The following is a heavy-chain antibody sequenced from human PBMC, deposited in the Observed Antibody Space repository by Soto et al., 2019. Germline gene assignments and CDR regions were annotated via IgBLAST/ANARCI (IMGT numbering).Heavy chain of an antibody. V-gene: IGHV5-51*01. CDR1: GYTFTYFW. CDR3: ARPSLLVTRLYVIDV. D-gene: IGHD1-26*01. Sequence: GESLKISCKTSGYTFTYFWIGWVRQVPGECLEWTGIIWPSDSGTRYSPYFRGHVTMSADKSIGTAYLQCSSLKTSDTATYSCARPSLLVTRLYVIDVWGQRPKVVASS. J-gene: IGHJ6*02. CDR2: IWPSDSGT.